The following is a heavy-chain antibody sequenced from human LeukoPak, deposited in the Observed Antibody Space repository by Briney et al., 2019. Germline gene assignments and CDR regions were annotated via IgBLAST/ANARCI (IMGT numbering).Heavy chain of an antibody. D-gene: IGHD3-10*01. CDR3: AKVGRGLEDAFDI. Sequence: PGRSLRLSCAASGLPVGSYGMSSGRQAPGKGLEWGSFISGGGRNTYYADPVKGRFTIYRDNSKNTLFLEMNSLPVDHPALYYCAKVGRGLEDAFDIWGQGTRVTVSS. CDR1: GLPVGSYG. V-gene: IGHV3-23*01. J-gene: IGHJ3*02. CDR2: ISGGGRNT.